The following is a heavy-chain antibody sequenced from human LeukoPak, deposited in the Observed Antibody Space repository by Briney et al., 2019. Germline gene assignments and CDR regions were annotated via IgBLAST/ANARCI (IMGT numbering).Heavy chain of an antibody. V-gene: IGHV1-24*01. CDR1: GYTFTGYY. Sequence: GASVTVSCQASGYTFTGYYMHWVRQAPGQGLEWMGGFDPEDGETIYAQKFQGRVTMTEDTSTDTAYMELSSLRSEDTAVYYCAIPGGSSRDFDYWGQGTLVTVSS. CDR2: FDPEDGET. D-gene: IGHD6-13*01. CDR3: AIPGGSSRDFDY. J-gene: IGHJ4*02.